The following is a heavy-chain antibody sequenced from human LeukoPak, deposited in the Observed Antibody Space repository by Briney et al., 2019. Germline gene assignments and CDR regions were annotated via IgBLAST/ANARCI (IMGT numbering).Heavy chain of an antibody. CDR2: IKQDGSEK. CDR1: EFDFSDYW. V-gene: IGHV3-7*03. J-gene: IGHJ4*02. Sequence: GGSLRLSCAASEFDFSDYWTTWVRQAPGKGLEWVANIKQDGSEKYYVDSVKGRFTISRDNAKNSLYLQMNSLRAEDTAVYYCAKDQGYDKDYFDYWGQGTLVTVSS. CDR3: AKDQGYDKDYFDY. D-gene: IGHD5-12*01.